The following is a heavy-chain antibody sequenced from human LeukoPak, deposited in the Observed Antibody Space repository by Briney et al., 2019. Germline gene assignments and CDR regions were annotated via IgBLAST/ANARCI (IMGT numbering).Heavy chain of an antibody. Sequence: SGGSLRLSCTASGFTFRDYAMSWVRRAPGRGLEWVSLIFGNGAGTYYADSVKGRFTISRDNSKNTLYLQMTSLRGEDTAVYYCAKFNGGEVRDYYFDYWGQGTQVTVSS. CDR3: AKFNGGEVRDYYFDY. CDR2: IFGNGAGT. CDR1: GFTFRDYA. J-gene: IGHJ4*02. D-gene: IGHD2-8*01. V-gene: IGHV3-23*01.